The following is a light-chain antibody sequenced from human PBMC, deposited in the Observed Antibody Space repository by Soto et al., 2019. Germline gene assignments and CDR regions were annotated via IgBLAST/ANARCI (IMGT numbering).Light chain of an antibody. V-gene: IGLV2-14*01. CDR3: SSYRTSSIVV. CDR1: SSDVGGYNY. Sequence: QSALTQPASVSGSPGQSITISCTGNSSDVGGYNYVSWYQQHPGKAHKVMIYDVNYRPSGVSNRFSGTKSDNTASLTISGLQAEDEADYYCSSYRTSSIVVFGGGTKLTVL. CDR2: DVN. J-gene: IGLJ2*01.